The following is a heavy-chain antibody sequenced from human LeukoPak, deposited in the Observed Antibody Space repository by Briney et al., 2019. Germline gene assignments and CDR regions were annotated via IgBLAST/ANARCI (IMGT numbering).Heavy chain of an antibody. J-gene: IGHJ4*02. D-gene: IGHD3-3*01. CDR2: ISSSSRYT. Sequence: GGSLRLSCASSGFTFSSYAMSWVRQAPGKGLEWVSSISSSSRYTLYVDSVKGRFTISRDNAKNSLYLQMNSLRVEDTAVYYCARDEARGYDFRPQDHWGQGTLVSVSS. V-gene: IGHV3-21*01. CDR3: ARDEARGYDFRPQDH. CDR1: GFTFSSYA.